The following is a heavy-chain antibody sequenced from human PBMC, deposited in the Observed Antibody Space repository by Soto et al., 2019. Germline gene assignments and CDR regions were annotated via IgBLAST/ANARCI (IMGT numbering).Heavy chain of an antibody. V-gene: IGHV3-7*05. CDR1: GFTFSYYW. D-gene: IGHD3-22*01. CDR3: ARDATYRDSSFYYEVFDI. J-gene: IGHJ3*02. CDR2: IRRDGGEE. Sequence: DVQLLESGGCLVQPGGSMRLSCAASGFTFSYYWMTWVRQAPGKGLEWVANIRRDGGEEHYVDSVKGRFSVSRDNAKEALYPQMNSLTTEDPAVYYCARDATYRDSSFYYEVFDIWGQGTMVTFSS.